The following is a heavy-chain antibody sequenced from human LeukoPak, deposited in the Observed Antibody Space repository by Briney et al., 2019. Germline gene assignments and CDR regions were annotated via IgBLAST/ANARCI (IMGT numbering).Heavy chain of an antibody. CDR1: GYTFTSYG. Sequence: WASVKVSCKASGYTFTSYGISWVRQAPGQGLEWMGWISAYNGNTNYAQKLQGRVTMTTDTSTSTAYMELRSLRSDDTAVYYCAIHYDILTGSDYYYMDVWGKGTTVTISS. V-gene: IGHV1-18*01. CDR3: AIHYDILTGSDYYYMDV. J-gene: IGHJ6*03. CDR2: ISAYNGNT. D-gene: IGHD3-9*01.